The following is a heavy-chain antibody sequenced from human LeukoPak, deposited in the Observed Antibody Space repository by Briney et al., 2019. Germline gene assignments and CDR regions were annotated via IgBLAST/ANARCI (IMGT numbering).Heavy chain of an antibody. D-gene: IGHD2/OR15-2a*01. Sequence: SETLSLTCTVSGGSVSGGSYYWSWIRQPPGKGLEWIGYIYYSGSTKYNLSLKSRVTISVDTSKNQLSLQLSSVTAADTAVYYCARGEYGLFDYWGQGTLVTVSS. J-gene: IGHJ4*02. V-gene: IGHV4-61*01. CDR3: ARGEYGLFDY. CDR1: GGSVSGGSYY. CDR2: IYYSGST.